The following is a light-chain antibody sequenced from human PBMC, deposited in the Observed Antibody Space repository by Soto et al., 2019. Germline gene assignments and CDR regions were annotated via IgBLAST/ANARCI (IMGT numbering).Light chain of an antibody. J-gene: IGLJ1*01. Sequence: QSALTQPPSASGSPGQSVTISCTGTSSDVGAYNYVSWYQQHPGKAPKLMIYEVSKRPSGVPDRFSGSKSGNTASLTVSGLQTEDEADYYCSSYAGGNNLVFGTGTKVTVL. CDR2: EVS. CDR3: SSYAGGNNLV. V-gene: IGLV2-8*01. CDR1: SSDVGAYNY.